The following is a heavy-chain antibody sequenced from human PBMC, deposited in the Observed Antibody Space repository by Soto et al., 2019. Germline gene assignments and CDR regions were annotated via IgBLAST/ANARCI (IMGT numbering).Heavy chain of an antibody. CDR3: ARESGEVNTVVRGVIRGYYFDY. CDR1: GGTFSSYA. Sequence: QVQLVQSGAEVKKPGSSVKVSCKASGGTFSSYAISWVRQAPGQGLEWMGGIIPIVGTANYAQKFQGRVTITADETTSTAYMELSSLRSEDAAVYYCARESGEVNTVVRGVIRGYYFDYWGQGTLVTVSS. CDR2: IIPIVGTA. J-gene: IGHJ4*02. D-gene: IGHD3-10*01. V-gene: IGHV1-69*01.